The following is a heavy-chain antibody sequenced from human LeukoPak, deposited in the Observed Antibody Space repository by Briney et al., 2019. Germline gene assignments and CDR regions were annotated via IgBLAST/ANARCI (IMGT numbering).Heavy chain of an antibody. D-gene: IGHD3-22*01. CDR3: AKFYYYDSSGYSDGFDY. Sequence: GGSLRLSCAASGFTFSSYAMSWVRQAPGKGLEWVSAISGSGGSTYYADSVKGRFTISRDNSKNTLYLRMNSLRAEDTAVYYCAKFYYYDSSGYSDGFDYWGQGTLVTVSS. V-gene: IGHV3-23*01. J-gene: IGHJ4*02. CDR1: GFTFSSYA. CDR2: ISGSGGST.